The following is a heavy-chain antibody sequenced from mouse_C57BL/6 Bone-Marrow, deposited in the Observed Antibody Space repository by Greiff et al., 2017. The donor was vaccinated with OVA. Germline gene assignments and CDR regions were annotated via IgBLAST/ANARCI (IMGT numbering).Heavy chain of an antibody. CDR3: ASDYGNSYFDY. V-gene: IGHV1-82*01. CDR1: GYAFSSSW. Sequence: VKLVESGPELVKPGASVKISCKASGYAFSSSWMNWVKQRPGKGLEWIGRIYPGDGDTNYNGKFKGKATLTADKSSSTAYMQLSSLTSEDSAVYFCASDYGNSYFDYWGQGTTLTVSS. CDR2: IYPGDGDT. J-gene: IGHJ2*01. D-gene: IGHD2-1*01.